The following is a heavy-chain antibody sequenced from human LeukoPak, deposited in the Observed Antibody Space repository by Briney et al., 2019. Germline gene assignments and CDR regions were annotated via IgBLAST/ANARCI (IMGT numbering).Heavy chain of an antibody. CDR2: ISGGGVT. J-gene: IGHJ5*02. Sequence: PGGSLRLSCAPSGFTFNKNGMIWVRQAPGKGLEWVSAISGGGVTFYSDSVKGRFTISRDNSNNTLFLQMNSLRVEDTALYSCAKGDDYWSGYYGPWGQGTLVTVSS. CDR1: GFTFNKNG. V-gene: IGHV3-23*01. D-gene: IGHD3-3*01. CDR3: AKGDDYWSGYYGP.